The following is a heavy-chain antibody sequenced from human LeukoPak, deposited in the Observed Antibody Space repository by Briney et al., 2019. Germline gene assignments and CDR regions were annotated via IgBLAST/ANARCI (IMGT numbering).Heavy chain of an antibody. Sequence: PSEALSLTCAVSGDSISSGSYSWSWIRQPPGKGLEWIGHIYYSGSTYYNPSLKSRVTISVDTSKNQFSLKLSSVTAADTAVYYCARVLWFGEILDYWGQGTLVTVSS. V-gene: IGHV4-30-2*03. CDR2: IYYSGST. CDR1: GDSISSGSYS. CDR3: ARVLWFGEILDY. D-gene: IGHD3-10*01. J-gene: IGHJ4*02.